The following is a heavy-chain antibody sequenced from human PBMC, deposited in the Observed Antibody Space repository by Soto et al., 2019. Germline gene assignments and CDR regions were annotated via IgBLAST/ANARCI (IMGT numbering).Heavy chain of an antibody. CDR2: IKQDGSEK. CDR1: VFTFSSYW. V-gene: IGHV3-7*01. D-gene: IGHD2-15*01. Sequence: RLSFAASVFTFSSYWMSWVGQAPGKGLEWVANIKQDGSEKYYLDSVKGRFTISRDNAKNSLYLQMNSLRAEDTAVYYCARERVVAATLYAFDMWGQGTMVTV. CDR3: ARERVVAATLYAFDM. J-gene: IGHJ3*02.